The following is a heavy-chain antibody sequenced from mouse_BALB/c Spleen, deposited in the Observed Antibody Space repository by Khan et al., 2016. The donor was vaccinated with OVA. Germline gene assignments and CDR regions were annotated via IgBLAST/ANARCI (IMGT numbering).Heavy chain of an antibody. J-gene: IGHJ2*01. CDR2: IYPGTDNT. CDR1: GYTFTSYW. CDR3: AREEALYYFAY. V-gene: IGHV1-76*01. D-gene: IGHD1-1*01. Sequence: VELVESGAELVRPGASVKLSCKTSGYTFTSYWIHWVKQRSGQGLEWIARIYPGTDNTYYNEKLRDKATLTADKSSSTAYIQLSSLKSEDSAVYFCAREEALYYFAYWGQGTTLTVSS.